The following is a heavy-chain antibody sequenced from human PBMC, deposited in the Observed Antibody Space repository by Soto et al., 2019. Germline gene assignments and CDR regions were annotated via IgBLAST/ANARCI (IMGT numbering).Heavy chain of an antibody. V-gene: IGHV3-66*01. CDR3: AAGSYGDYLFDY. Sequence: EVQLVESGGGLVQPGGSLRLSCAASGFTVSSNYMSWVRQAPGKGLEWVSVIYSGGSTYYAESVKGRFTISRDNSKNTLYLQMNSLSAEDTAVYYWAAGSYGDYLFDYWGQGTLVTVSS. CDR2: IYSGGST. CDR1: GFTVSSNY. J-gene: IGHJ4*02. D-gene: IGHD4-17*01.